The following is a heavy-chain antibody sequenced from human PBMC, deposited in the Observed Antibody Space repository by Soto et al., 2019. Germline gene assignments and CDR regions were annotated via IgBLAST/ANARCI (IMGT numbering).Heavy chain of an antibody. V-gene: IGHV3-33*01. Sequence: PGGSLRLSCAASGFTFSSYGMHWVRQAPGKGLEWVAVIWYDGSNKYYADSVKGRFTISRDNSKNTLYLQMNSLRAEDTAVYYCARDPNCSGGSCYDYWGQGTLVTVSS. CDR2: IWYDGSNK. CDR3: ARDPNCSGGSCYDY. J-gene: IGHJ4*02. CDR1: GFTFSSYG. D-gene: IGHD2-15*01.